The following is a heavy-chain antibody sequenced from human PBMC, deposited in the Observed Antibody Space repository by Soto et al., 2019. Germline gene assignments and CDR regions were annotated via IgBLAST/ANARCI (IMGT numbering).Heavy chain of an antibody. J-gene: IGHJ3*02. D-gene: IGHD2-15*01. CDR1: GFTFDDYA. V-gene: IGHV3-9*01. CDR2: ISWNSGSI. Sequence: GGSLRLSCAASGFTFDDYAMHWVRQAPGKGLEWVSGISWNSGSIGYADSVKGRFTISRDNAKNSLYLQMNSLRAEDTALYYCAKDMVVVAATLNDAFDIWGQGTMVTVSS. CDR3: AKDMVVVAATLNDAFDI.